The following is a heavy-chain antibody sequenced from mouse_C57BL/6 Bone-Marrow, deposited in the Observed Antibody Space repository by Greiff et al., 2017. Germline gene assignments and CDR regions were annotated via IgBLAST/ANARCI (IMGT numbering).Heavy chain of an antibody. J-gene: IGHJ1*03. CDR3: ARDRWLRYWYFDV. CDR1: GFTFSDYY. CDR2: INYDGSST. V-gene: IGHV5-16*01. D-gene: IGHD2-2*01. Sequence: EVQRVESEGGLVQPGSSMKLSCTASGFTFSDYYMAWVRQVPEKGLEWVANINYDGSSTYYLDSLKSRFIISRDNAKNILYLQMSSLKSADTATYYCARDRWLRYWYFDVWGTGTTVTVSS.